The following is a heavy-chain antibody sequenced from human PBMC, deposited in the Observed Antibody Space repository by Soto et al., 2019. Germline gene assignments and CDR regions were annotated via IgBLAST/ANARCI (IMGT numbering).Heavy chain of an antibody. J-gene: IGHJ6*02. D-gene: IGHD3-3*01. Sequence: GASVKVSCKASGYTFTSYDINWVRQATGQGLEWMGWMNPNSGNTGYAQKFQGRVTMTRNTSISTAYMELSSLRSEDTAVYYCARGQHRITIFGVVKNYYYYGMDAWGQGTTVTVSS. CDR1: GYTFTSYD. CDR2: MNPNSGNT. V-gene: IGHV1-8*01. CDR3: ARGQHRITIFGVVKNYYYYGMDA.